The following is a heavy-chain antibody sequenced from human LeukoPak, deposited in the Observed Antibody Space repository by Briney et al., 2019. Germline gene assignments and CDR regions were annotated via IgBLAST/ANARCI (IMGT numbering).Heavy chain of an antibody. V-gene: IGHV4-59*01. CDR2: LYYSGST. Sequence: PSETPSLTCTVSGGSIRTYYWSWIRQAPGKGLEWIGYLYYSGSTNYNPSLKSRVTISVDTSKNQFSLKLSSVTAADTAVYYCARDFRYYESSGYYAFDIWGQGTMVTVSS. CDR3: ARDFRYYESSGYYAFDI. J-gene: IGHJ3*02. CDR1: GGSIRTYY. D-gene: IGHD3-22*01.